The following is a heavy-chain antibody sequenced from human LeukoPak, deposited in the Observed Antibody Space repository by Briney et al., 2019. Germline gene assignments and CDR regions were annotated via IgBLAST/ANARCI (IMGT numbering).Heavy chain of an antibody. CDR2: IREDGGEG. CDR3: AKDQEVAVAAKNFDY. D-gene: IGHD6-19*01. V-gene: IGHV3-7*01. J-gene: IGHJ4*02. CDR1: GFMFSSYW. Sequence: GGSLRLSCAASGFMFSSYWMTWVRQAPGKGLEWVANIREDGGEGYYVDSVKGRFTISRDNSKNTLYLQMNSLRAEDTAVYYCAKDQEVAVAAKNFDYWGQGTLVTVSS.